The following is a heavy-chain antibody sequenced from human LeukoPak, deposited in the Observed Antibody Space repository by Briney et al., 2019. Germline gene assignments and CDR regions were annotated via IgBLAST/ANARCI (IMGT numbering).Heavy chain of an antibody. J-gene: IGHJ6*03. V-gene: IGHV3-53*01. Sequence: GGSLRLSCAASGFTFSSYGMSWVRQAPGKGLEWVSVIYSGGSTYYADSVKGRFTISRDNSKNTQYLQMNSLRAEDTAVYDCARDTAQQLELKYYYYMDVWGKGTTVTVSS. CDR2: IYSGGST. CDR1: GFTFSSYG. D-gene: IGHD6-13*01. CDR3: ARDTAQQLELKYYYYMDV.